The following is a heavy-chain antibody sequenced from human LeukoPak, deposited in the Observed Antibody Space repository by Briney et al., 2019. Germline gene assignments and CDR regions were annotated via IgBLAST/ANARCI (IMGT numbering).Heavy chain of an antibody. CDR1: GFTVSSNS. CDR2: IYSDNT. V-gene: IGHV3-53*01. J-gene: IGHJ4*02. Sequence: GGSLRLSCTVSGFTVSSNSMSWVRQAPGKGLEWVSFIYSDNTHYSDSVKGRFTISRDNSKNTLYLQMNSLRAEDTAVYYCARRAGAYSHPFDYWGQGTLVTVSS. CDR3: ARRAGAYSHPFDY. D-gene: IGHD4/OR15-4a*01.